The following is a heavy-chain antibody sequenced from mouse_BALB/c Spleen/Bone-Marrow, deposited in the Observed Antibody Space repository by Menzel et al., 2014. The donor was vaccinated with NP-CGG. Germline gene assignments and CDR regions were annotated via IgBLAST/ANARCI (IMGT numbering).Heavy chain of an antibody. CDR3: ARHNLYYYPSDY. CDR2: ISSGGDNT. CDR1: GFAFSSYD. V-gene: IGHV5-12-1*01. Sequence: EVHLVESGGGLVKPGGSLKLSCAASGFAFSSYDMSWVRQTPEKRLEWVAFISSGGDNTYYPDTVKGRFTISRDNAKNTLYLQVSSLKSEDTAKYYCARHNLYYYPSDYWGQGTTLTVSS. J-gene: IGHJ2*01. D-gene: IGHD1-1*01.